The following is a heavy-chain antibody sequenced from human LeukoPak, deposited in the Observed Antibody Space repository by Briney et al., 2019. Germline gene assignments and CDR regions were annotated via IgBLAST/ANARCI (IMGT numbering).Heavy chain of an antibody. CDR2: IYYSGST. V-gene: IGHV4-59*08. D-gene: IGHD2-15*01. J-gene: IGHJ5*02. CDR3: ARLFGGSCYFPRNWFDP. Sequence: SETLSLTCTVSGGSISSYYWSWIRQPPGKGLEWIGYIYYSGSTNYNPSLKSRVTISVDTSKNQFSLKLSSVTAADTAVYYCARLFGGSCYFPRNWFDPWGQGTLVTVSS. CDR1: GGSISSYY.